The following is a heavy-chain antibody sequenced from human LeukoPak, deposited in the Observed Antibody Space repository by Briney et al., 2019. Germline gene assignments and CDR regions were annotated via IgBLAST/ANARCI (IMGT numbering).Heavy chain of an antibody. D-gene: IGHD2-21*02. CDR2: IYYSGST. V-gene: IGHV4-59*01. Sequence: PSETLSLTCTVSGGSISSYYWSWIRQPPGKGLEWIGYIYYSGSTNYNPSLKSRVTISVDTSKNQFSLKLSSVTAADTAVYYCARDGSRGGDGLNYWGQGTLVTVSS. CDR1: GGSISSYY. CDR3: ARDGSRGGDGLNY. J-gene: IGHJ4*02.